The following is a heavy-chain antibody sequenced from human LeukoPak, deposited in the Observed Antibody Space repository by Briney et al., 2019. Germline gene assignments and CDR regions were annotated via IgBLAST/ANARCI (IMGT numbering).Heavy chain of an antibody. D-gene: IGHD2-2*01. Sequence: ASVKVSCKVSGYTLTELSMHWVRQAPGKGLEWMGGIIPIFGTANYAQKFQGRVTITTDESTSTAYMELSSLRSEDTAVYYCARGLDIVVVPAALHPFDPWGQGTLVTVSS. CDR3: ARGLDIVVVPAALHPFDP. CDR2: IIPIFGTA. V-gene: IGHV1-69*05. CDR1: GYTLTELS. J-gene: IGHJ5*02.